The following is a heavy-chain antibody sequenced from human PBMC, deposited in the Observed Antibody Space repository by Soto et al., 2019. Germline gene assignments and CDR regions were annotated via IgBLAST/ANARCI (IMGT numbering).Heavy chain of an antibody. CDR3: ARDRRYCSGGSCYSNGYYYMDV. CDR2: INPSGGST. J-gene: IGHJ6*03. Sequence: QVQLVQSGAEVKKPGASVKVSCKASGYTFTSYYMHWVRQAPGQGLEWMGIINPSGGSTSYAQKFPGRVTMTRATSTSTVYMELSSLRSEEPAVYYCARDRRYCSGGSCYSNGYYYMDVWGKGTTVTVSS. D-gene: IGHD2-15*01. CDR1: GYTFTSYY. V-gene: IGHV1-46*03.